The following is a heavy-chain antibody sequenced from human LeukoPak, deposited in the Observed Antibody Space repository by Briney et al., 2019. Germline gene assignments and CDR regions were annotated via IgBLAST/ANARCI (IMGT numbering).Heavy chain of an antibody. CDR3: AGLRREGYSGYYYFDY. Sequence: GESLKISCKGSGYSFTSYWIGWVRQMPGKGLEWMGIIYPGDSDTRYSPSFQGQVTISADKSISTAYLQWSSLKASDTAMYYCAGLRREGYSGYYYFDYWGQGTLVTVSS. D-gene: IGHD5-12*01. CDR1: GYSFTSYW. V-gene: IGHV5-51*01. CDR2: IYPGDSDT. J-gene: IGHJ4*02.